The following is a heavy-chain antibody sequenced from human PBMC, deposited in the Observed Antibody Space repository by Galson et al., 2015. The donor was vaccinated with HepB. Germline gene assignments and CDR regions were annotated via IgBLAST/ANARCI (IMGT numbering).Heavy chain of an antibody. CDR3: AHRRTSWSFDS. J-gene: IGHJ4*02. CDR2: IYWNDDK. Sequence: PALVKPTQPLTLTCSFSGFSLSTRGVGVGWIRQPPGKALEWLALIYWNDDKRYGPSLKSRLTITKDTSRNQVVLTLTNMDPVDTATYYCAHRRTSWSFDSWGQGTLVTVSS. CDR1: GFSLSTRGVG. D-gene: IGHD6-13*01. V-gene: IGHV2-5*01.